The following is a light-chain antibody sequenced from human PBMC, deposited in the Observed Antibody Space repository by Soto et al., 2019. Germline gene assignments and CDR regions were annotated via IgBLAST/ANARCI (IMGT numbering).Light chain of an antibody. Sequence: QSALTQPASVSGSPGQSITISCTGTSSDVGGYNYVSWYQQHPGKVPKVMIYDVSNRPSGVSNRFSGSKSGNTASLTISGLQAEDEADYYCSSYTSISTVIFGGGTQLTVL. CDR1: SSDVGGYNY. CDR2: DVS. J-gene: IGLJ2*01. V-gene: IGLV2-14*01. CDR3: SSYTSISTVI.